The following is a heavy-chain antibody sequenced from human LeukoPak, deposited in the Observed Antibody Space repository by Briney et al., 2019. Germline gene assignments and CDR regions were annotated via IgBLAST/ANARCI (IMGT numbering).Heavy chain of an antibody. V-gene: IGHV1-8*01. J-gene: IGHJ5*02. Sequence: ASVKVSCKASGYTTYDINWVRQATGQGLEWMGWMNPNSGNTGYAQKFQGRVTMTRNTSITTAYMELSSLRSEDTAVYYCARTIAARRLGSWFDPWGQGTLVTVPS. D-gene: IGHD6-6*01. CDR2: MNPNSGNT. CDR3: ARTIAARRLGSWFDP. CDR1: GYTTYD.